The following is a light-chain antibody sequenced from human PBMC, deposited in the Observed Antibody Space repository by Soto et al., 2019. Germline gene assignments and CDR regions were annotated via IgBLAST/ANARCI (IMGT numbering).Light chain of an antibody. Sequence: EIVMTQSPATLSVSPGERATLSCRASQSVSGNLAWYQQKPGQAPRLLIYGASTRATGIPVRFSGSGSGTEFSLPISSRQYEDFAVYYCQQHNNRPKYTFGQGTKLEIK. V-gene: IGKV3-15*01. CDR2: GAS. CDR3: QQHNNRPKYT. J-gene: IGKJ2*01. CDR1: QSVSGN.